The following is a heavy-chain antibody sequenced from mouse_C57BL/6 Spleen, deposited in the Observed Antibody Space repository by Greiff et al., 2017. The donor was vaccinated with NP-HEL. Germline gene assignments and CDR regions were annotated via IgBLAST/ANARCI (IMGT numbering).Heavy chain of an antibody. J-gene: IGHJ2*01. CDR2: IDPSDSYT. D-gene: IGHD1-1*01. V-gene: IGHV1-69*01. Sequence: VQLQQPGAELVMPGASVKLSCKASGYTFTSYWMHWVKQRPGQGLEWIGEIDPSDSYTNYNQKFKGKSTLTVDKSSSTAYMQLSSLTSEDSAVYYCARWGYGNYFDYWGQGTTLTVSS. CDR3: ARWGYGNYFDY. CDR1: GYTFTSYW.